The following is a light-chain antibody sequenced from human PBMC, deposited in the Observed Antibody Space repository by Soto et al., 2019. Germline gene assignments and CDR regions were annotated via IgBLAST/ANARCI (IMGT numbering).Light chain of an antibody. Sequence: QSALTQPPSASGSPGQSVTISCTGTSSDVGGYDYVSWYQQHPDKAPKLLIYEVTKRPSGVPDRFSASKSGNTASLTVSGLQAEDEDDYYCSSYTGSNNFDVFGTGTKLTVL. V-gene: IGLV2-8*01. CDR3: SSYTGSNNFDV. J-gene: IGLJ1*01. CDR1: SSDVGGYDY. CDR2: EVT.